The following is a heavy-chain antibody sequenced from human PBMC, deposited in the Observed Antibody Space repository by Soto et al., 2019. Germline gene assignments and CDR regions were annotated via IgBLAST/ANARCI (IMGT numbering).Heavy chain of an antibody. V-gene: IGHV1-3*01. D-gene: IGHD3-3*01. CDR2: IKPGNGET. Sequence: QVQLVQSGTEVQKPGASVNISCKASGYTFSLYEIHWVRQAPGQSLEWMGHIKPGNGETTLSQKFQGRVTITRDTSASTVYMEVSSLTSEDTAVYYCATDHYDFWSGYYFDSWGQGTLLTVSS. CDR1: GYTFSLYE. J-gene: IGHJ4*02. CDR3: ATDHYDFWSGYYFDS.